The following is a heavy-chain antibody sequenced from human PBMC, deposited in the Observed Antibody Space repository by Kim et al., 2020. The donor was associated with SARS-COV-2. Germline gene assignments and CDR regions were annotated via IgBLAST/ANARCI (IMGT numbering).Heavy chain of an antibody. CDR3: AKGGRKSGMSF. J-gene: IGHJ4*02. CDR2: IGPTGGHI. CDR1: GFTFSSSS. Sequence: GGSLRLSCAASGFTFSSSSMTWVRQAPGKGLEWVSNIGPTGGHIFYADSVKGRFTISRDNSNNILSLQMHSLRAEDTALYFCAKGGRKSGMSFWGQGTL. D-gene: IGHD5-12*01. V-gene: IGHV3-23*01.